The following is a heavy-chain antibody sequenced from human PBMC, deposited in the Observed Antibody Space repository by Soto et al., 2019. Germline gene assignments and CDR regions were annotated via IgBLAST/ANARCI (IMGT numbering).Heavy chain of an antibody. CDR1: GFTFSSYA. Sequence: GGSLRLSCAASGFTFSSYAMSWVRQAPGKGLEWVSAISGSGGSTYYADSVKGRFTISRDNSKNTLYLQMNSLRAEDTAVYYCANTAAFMMVAAPDVWGKGTTVTVSS. V-gene: IGHV3-23*01. J-gene: IGHJ6*04. CDR3: ANTAAFMMVAAPDV. CDR2: ISGSGGST. D-gene: IGHD2-15*01.